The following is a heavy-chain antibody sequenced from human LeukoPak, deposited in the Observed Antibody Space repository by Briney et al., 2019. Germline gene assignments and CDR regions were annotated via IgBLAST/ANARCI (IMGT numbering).Heavy chain of an antibody. J-gene: IGHJ4*02. CDR2: ISGSGSII. V-gene: IGHV3-48*03. CDR3: ARDAVISTEVLLTAWDYFDC. CDR1: GFTFSSYE. D-gene: IGHD4-11*01. Sequence: GGSLRPSCAASGFTFSSYEMNWFRQAPGKGLEWVSYISGSGSIIDYADSVKGRFTISRDNTKNSLYLQMNSLRAEDTATYFCARDAVISTEVLLTAWDYFDCWGQGTRVTVSS.